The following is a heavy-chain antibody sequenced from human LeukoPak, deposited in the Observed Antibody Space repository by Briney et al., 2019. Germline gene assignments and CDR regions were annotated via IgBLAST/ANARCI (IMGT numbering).Heavy chain of an antibody. CDR2: IKSKTDGGTT. CDR1: GFTFSNAW. CDR3: ARTYAGNSHFDY. Sequence: PGGSLRLSCAASGFTFSNAWMSWVRQAPGKGLEWVGRIKSKTDGGTTDYAAPVKGRFTISRDDSKNTLYLQMNSLKTEDTAVYYCARTYAGNSHFDYWGQGTLVTVSS. D-gene: IGHD4-23*01. V-gene: IGHV3-15*01. J-gene: IGHJ4*02.